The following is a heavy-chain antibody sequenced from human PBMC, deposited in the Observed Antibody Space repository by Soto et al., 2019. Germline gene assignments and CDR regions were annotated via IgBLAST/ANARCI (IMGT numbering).Heavy chain of an antibody. Sequence: QVQLVQSGAEVKKPGSSVKVSCKASGGTFSRYSITWVRQAPGHGLEWIGRIIPIFGIASYAQKFQGRVTITADDSTSTAYMELSSLRSDDTAVYYCAREDRDLEPGLVPAAIDGMDVWGQGTTVTVSS. CDR2: IIPIFGIA. V-gene: IGHV1-69*08. CDR3: AREDRDLEPGLVPAAIDGMDV. CDR1: GGTFSRYS. J-gene: IGHJ6*02. D-gene: IGHD2-2*01.